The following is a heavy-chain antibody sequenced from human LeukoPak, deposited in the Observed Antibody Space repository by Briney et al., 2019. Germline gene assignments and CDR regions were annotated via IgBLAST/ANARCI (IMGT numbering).Heavy chain of an antibody. J-gene: IGHJ6*03. CDR1: GGTFSSYA. CDR2: ISPIFGTA. Sequence: ASVKVSCKXSGGTFSSYAISWVRQAPGQGLERMGRISPIFGTANYAQKFQGRVTITTDESTSTAYMELSSLRSEDTAVYYCARSVTGPHYYYYYMDVWGKGTTVTVSS. V-gene: IGHV1-69*05. CDR3: ARSVTGPHYYYYYMDV. D-gene: IGHD4-11*01.